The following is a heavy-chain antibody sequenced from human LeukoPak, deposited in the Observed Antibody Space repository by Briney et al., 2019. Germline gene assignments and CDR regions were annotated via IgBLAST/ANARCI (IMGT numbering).Heavy chain of an antibody. V-gene: IGHV4-39*01. CDR3: VRSEPNYYGSGSYDFDY. CDR2: FYYSGST. Sequence: SETLSLTCTVSGGSINSRTYNWGWIRQPPGKGLEWIGSFYYSGSTNYNPSPKSRVTLSADTSKNQFSLKLSSVTAADTAVYYCVRSEPNYYGSGSYDFDYWGQGTLVTVSS. CDR1: GGSINSRTYN. D-gene: IGHD3-10*01. J-gene: IGHJ4*02.